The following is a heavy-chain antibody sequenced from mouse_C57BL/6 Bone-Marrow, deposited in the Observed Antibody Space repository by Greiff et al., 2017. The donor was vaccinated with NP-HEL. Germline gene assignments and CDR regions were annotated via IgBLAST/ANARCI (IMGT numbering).Heavy chain of an antibody. CDR3: THTTVVAPWYFDV. CDR2: IDPENGDT. CDR1: GFNIKDDY. D-gene: IGHD1-1*01. J-gene: IGHJ1*03. V-gene: IGHV14-4*01. Sequence: VQLKQSGAELVRPGASVKLSCTASGFNIKDDYMHWVKQRPEQGLEWIGWIDPENGDTEYASKFQGKATITADTSSNTAYLQLSSLTSEDTAVYYCTHTTVVAPWYFDVWGTGTTVTVS.